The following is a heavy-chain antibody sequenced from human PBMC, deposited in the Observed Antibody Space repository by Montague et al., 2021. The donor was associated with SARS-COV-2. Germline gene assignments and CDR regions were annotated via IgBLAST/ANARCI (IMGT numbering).Heavy chain of an antibody. CDR3: ASLNIVARTDYYYGTDV. D-gene: IGHD5-12*01. Sequence: SETLSLTCTVSGDSISTSQYYWGWIRQPPGKGLEWIGTIYYSGSTYYNPSLKSRATISEDTSKNQFSLRLSSVTAADTAVYYCASLNIVARTDYYYGTDVWGRGTTVTGSS. CDR1: GDSISTSQYY. CDR2: IYYSGST. J-gene: IGHJ6*02. V-gene: IGHV4-39*01.